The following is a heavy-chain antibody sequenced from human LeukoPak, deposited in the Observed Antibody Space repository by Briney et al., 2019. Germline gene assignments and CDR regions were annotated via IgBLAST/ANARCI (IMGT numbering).Heavy chain of an antibody. V-gene: IGHV1-46*01. J-gene: IGHJ6*02. D-gene: IGHD3-10*01. CDR3: ARDRFVLLWFGEYSPYYYYGMDV. CDR2: INPSGGST. Sequence: ASVKVSCKASGYTFTGYYMHWVRQAPGQGLEWMGWINPSGGSTSYAQKFQGRVTMTRDTSTSTVYMELSSLRSEDTAVYYCARDRFVLLWFGEYSPYYYYGMDVWGQGTTVTVSS. CDR1: GYTFTGYY.